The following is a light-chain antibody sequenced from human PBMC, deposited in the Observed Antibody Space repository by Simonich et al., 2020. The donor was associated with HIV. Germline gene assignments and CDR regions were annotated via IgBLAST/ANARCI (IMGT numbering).Light chain of an antibody. CDR1: SSNIGSNY. CDR2: RNN. J-gene: IGLJ2*01. V-gene: IGLV1-47*01. Sequence: QSVLTQPPSASGTPGQRVTISCSGSSSNIGSNYVFWYQQLPGTAPKLLIYRNNQRPEGVPDRFSGSKSGTSASLAISGLQSEDEADYYCAAWDDSLNGPVFGGGTKLTVL. CDR3: AAWDDSLNGPV.